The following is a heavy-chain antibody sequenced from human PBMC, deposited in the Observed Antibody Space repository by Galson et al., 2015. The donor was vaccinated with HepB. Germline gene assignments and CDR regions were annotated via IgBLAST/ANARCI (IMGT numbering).Heavy chain of an antibody. CDR2: IYPGDSDT. D-gene: IGHD4-17*01. Sequence: SGAEVKKPGESLKISCKGSGYSFTNYWIGWVRQMPGKGLEWMGIIYPGDSDTRYSPSFQGQVTISADKSISTAYLQWSSSLKTSDTAMYYCARHATVNYYFDYWGQGTLVTVSS. J-gene: IGHJ4*02. CDR1: GYSFTNYW. CDR3: ARHATVNYYFDY. V-gene: IGHV5-51*01.